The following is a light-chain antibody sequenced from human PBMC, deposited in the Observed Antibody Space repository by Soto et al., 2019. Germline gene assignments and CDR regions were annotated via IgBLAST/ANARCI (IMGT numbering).Light chain of an antibody. CDR3: SSYTSSRTYV. J-gene: IGLJ1*01. Sequence: QSPLTQPASVSGSPGQSITISCTGTSSDVGGYNYVSWYQQHPGKAPKLMIYEVSNRPSGVSNRFSGSKSGNTASLTISGLQADDEADYYCSSYTSSRTYVFGTGTKLTVL. CDR1: SSDVGGYNY. CDR2: EVS. V-gene: IGLV2-14*01.